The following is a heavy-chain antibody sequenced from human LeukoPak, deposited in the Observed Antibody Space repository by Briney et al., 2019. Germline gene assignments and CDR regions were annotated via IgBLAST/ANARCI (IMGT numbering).Heavy chain of an antibody. D-gene: IGHD1-26*01. V-gene: IGHV1-18*01. CDR1: GYTFASYG. Sequence: ASVKVSCKASGYTFASYGISWVRQAPGQGLEWMGWISGLNGNTNYAQKFQGRVTVTTDTMTTDTSTSTAYMELRSLTSDDTAVYYCARGTVGATTSPSDYWGQGTLVTVSS. CDR2: ISGLNGNT. CDR3: ARGTVGATTSPSDY. J-gene: IGHJ4*02.